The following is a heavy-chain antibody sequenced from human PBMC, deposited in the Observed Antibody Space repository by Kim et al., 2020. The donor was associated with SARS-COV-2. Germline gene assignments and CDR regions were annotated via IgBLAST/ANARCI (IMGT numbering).Heavy chain of an antibody. J-gene: IGHJ3*02. D-gene: IGHD3-3*01. V-gene: IGHV1-3*01. CDR3: ARVTIFGVVHDAFDI. Sequence: QKCQGRVTITRDTSASTAYMELSSLRSEDTAVYYCARVTIFGVVHDAFDIWGQGTMVTVSS.